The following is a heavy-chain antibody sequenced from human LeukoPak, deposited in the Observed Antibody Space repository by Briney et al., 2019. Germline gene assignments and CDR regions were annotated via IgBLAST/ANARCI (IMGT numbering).Heavy chain of an antibody. D-gene: IGHD6-19*01. CDR3: ARQYITGWQSFDY. CDR2: ICPGDSET. V-gene: IGHV5-51*01. J-gene: IGHJ4*02. CDR1: GYSFTSSW. Sequence: GESLKISCKPSGYSFTSSWIGWVRQMPGKGLEWMGIICPGDSETIYSPSFQGQVTISVDKSFSTAYLQWSSLKASDTAMYYCARQYITGWQSFDYWGQGTLVTVSS.